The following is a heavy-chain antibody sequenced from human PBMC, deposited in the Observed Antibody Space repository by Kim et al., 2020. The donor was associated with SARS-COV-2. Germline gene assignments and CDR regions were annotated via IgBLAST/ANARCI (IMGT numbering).Heavy chain of an antibody. CDR2: ISGSGSV. Sequence: GGSLRLSCAASGFTFSSNSMNWVRQAPGKGLEWISHISGSGSVTYSASVKGRFTISRDNAQKSLYLQQNSLRDEDTAVYYYARARYFDYWGNGTLVTVSS. J-gene: IGHJ4*01. CDR1: GFTFSSNS. V-gene: IGHV3-48*02. CDR3: ARARYFDY.